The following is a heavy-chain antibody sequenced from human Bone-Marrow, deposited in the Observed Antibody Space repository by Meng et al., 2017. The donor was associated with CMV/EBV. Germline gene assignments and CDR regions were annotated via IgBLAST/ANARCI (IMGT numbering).Heavy chain of an antibody. Sequence: GESLKISCAASGFTFSSYGMHWVRQAPGKGLEWVAFIRYDGSNKYYADSVKGRFTISRDNSKNTLYLQMNSLRAEDTAVYYFAKDVVVVPRGYGMDVWGQGTTVTVSS. V-gene: IGHV3-30*02. J-gene: IGHJ6*02. CDR3: AKDVVVVPRGYGMDV. D-gene: IGHD2-2*01. CDR1: GFTFSSYG. CDR2: IRYDGSNK.